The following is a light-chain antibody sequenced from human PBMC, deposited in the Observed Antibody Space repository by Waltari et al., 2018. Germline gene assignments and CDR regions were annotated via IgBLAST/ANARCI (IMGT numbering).Light chain of an antibody. CDR2: SAS. CDR1: QNINDR. Sequence: IQMTQSPPTLSASVGDRVTVTCRDSQNINDRLTWYQQKPGKAPKLLIYSASTLATGVPSRFTGTRSGTEFTLIISSLQPDDFATYYCQQSLSLSTFGQGTKVEVK. CDR3: QQSLSLST. J-gene: IGKJ1*01. V-gene: IGKV1-5*03.